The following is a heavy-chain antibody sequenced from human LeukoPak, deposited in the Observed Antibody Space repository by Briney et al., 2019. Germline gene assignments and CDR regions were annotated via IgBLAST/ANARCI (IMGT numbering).Heavy chain of an antibody. CDR3: ARGGEDFNNWFDP. J-gene: IGHJ5*02. D-gene: IGHD3-16*01. CDR1: GYTFTGYY. CDR2: INPNSGGT. Sequence: ASVKVSCKASGYTFTGYYMHWVRQAPGQGLEWMGWINPNSGGTNYAQKFQGRVTMTRDTSISTAYMELSRLRSGDTAVYYCARGGEDFNNWFDPWGQGTLVTVSS. V-gene: IGHV1-2*02.